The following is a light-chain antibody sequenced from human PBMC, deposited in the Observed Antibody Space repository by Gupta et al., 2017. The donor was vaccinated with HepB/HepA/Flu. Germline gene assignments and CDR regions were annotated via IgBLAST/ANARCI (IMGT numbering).Light chain of an antibody. V-gene: IGKV3-15*01. Sequence: EIVMTQSPSTLSVSQGERATLSCRASQSVSSLDWYQQKPGQAPRLLIYGGSTRANGFPAMFSGSRYGTEFTLTISSRQAEDFAVYYCQHENYWPWPFGQGTKVEFK. CDR3: QHENYWPWP. J-gene: IGKJ1*01. CDR1: QSVSS. CDR2: GGS.